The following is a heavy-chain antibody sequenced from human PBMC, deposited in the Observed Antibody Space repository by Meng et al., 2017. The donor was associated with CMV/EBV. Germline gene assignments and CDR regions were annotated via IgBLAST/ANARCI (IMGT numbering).Heavy chain of an antibody. CDR2: IIPIFGTA. J-gene: IGHJ4*02. Sequence: QVQLVQSGAEVKKPGSSVKVSCXXSGGTFSSYAISWVRQAPGQGLEWMGGIIPIFGTANYAQKFQGRVTITADESTSTAYMELSSLRSEDTAVYYCAVTYCGGDCYLGSSDYWGQGTLVTVSS. D-gene: IGHD2-21*02. CDR3: AVTYCGGDCYLGSSDY. CDR1: GGTFSSYA. V-gene: IGHV1-69*12.